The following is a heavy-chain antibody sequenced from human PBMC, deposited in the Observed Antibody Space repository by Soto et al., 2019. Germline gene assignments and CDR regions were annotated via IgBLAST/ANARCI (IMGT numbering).Heavy chain of an antibody. J-gene: IGHJ6*03. CDR2: ISWNRGSI. D-gene: IGHD3-10*01. V-gene: IGHV3-9*01. CDR1: GFTFDDYA. CDR3: AKGAERAGPGSGLDYMDV. Sequence: EVQLVESGGGLVQPGRSLRLSCAASGFTFDDYAMHWVRQAPGKGLEWVSGISWNRGSIGYADSVKGRFTISRDNAKNSLYLQMNSLRAEDTALYYCAKGAERAGPGSGLDYMDVWGKGTTVTVSS.